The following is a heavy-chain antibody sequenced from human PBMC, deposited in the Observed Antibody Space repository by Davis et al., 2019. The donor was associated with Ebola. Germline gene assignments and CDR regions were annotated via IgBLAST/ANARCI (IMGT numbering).Heavy chain of an antibody. Sequence: GESLKISCAASGFTFSSYWMHWVRQAPGKGLVWVSRINSDGSSTSYADSVKGRFTISRDNAKNTLYLQMNSLRAEDTAVYYCARVIMSTVTPWGQGTLVTVSS. CDR1: GFTFSSYW. CDR3: ARVIMSTVTP. J-gene: IGHJ5*02. CDR2: INSDGSST. V-gene: IGHV3-74*01. D-gene: IGHD4-17*01.